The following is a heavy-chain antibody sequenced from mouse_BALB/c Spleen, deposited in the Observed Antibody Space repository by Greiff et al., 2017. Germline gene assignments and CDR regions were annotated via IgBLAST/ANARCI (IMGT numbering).Heavy chain of an antibody. Sequence: QVQLKESGPELVKPGASVRISCKASGYTFTSYYIHWVKQRPGQGLEWIGWIYPGNVNTKYNEKFKGKATLTADKSSSTAYMQLSSLTSEDSAVYFCAREGGGYWGQGTLVTVSA. CDR1: GYTFTSYY. CDR2: IYPGNVNT. V-gene: IGHV1S56*01. CDR3: AREGGGY. J-gene: IGHJ3*02.